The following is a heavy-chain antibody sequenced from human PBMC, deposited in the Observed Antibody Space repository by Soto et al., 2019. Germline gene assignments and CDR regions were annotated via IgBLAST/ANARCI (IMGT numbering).Heavy chain of an antibody. J-gene: IGHJ4*02. CDR1: GYSFTSYW. D-gene: IGHD1-26*01. CDR2: IDPSDSYT. Sequence: PGESLKISCKGSGYSFTSYWISWVRQMPGKGLEWMGRIDPSDSYTNYSPSFQGHVTISADKSISTAYLQWSSLKASDTAMYYCAKQDKVGATESNYWGQGTLVTAPQ. V-gene: IGHV5-10-1*01. CDR3: AKQDKVGATESNY.